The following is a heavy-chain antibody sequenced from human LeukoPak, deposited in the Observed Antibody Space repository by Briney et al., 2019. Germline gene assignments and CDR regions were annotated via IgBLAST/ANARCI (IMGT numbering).Heavy chain of an antibody. V-gene: IGHV3-15*01. J-gene: IGHJ6*03. CDR1: GFTFSNAW. CDR3: TTFFYYGSSYYYYMDV. CDR2: IKSKTDGGTT. D-gene: IGHD3-10*01. Sequence: TGGSLRLSCAASGFTFSNAWMSWVRQAPGKGLEWVGCIKSKTDGGTTDYAAPVKGRFTISRDDSKNTLYLQMNSLKTEDTAVYYCTTFFYYGSSYYYYMDVWGKGTTVTISS.